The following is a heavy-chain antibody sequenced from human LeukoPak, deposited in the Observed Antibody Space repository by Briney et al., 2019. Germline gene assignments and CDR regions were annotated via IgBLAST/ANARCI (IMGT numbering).Heavy chain of an antibody. CDR1: GGSISSSSYY. CDR2: IYYSGST. V-gene: IGHV4-39*07. CDR3: ARLAQVWGYYFDY. D-gene: IGHD3-16*01. J-gene: IGHJ4*02. Sequence: SETLSLTCTVSGGSISSSSYYWGWIRQPPGKGLEWIGSIYYSGSTYYNPSLKSRVTISVDTSKNQFSLKLSSVTAADTAVYYCARLAQVWGYYFDYWGQGTLVTVSS.